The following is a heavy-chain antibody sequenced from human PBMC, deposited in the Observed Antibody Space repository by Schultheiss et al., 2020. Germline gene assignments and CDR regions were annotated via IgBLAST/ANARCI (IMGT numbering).Heavy chain of an antibody. CDR2: IIPIFGTA. CDR3: ARCESEPYYDFWSGYYHDAFDI. CDR1: GGTFSSYA. D-gene: IGHD3-3*01. J-gene: IGHJ3*02. V-gene: IGHV1-69*13. Sequence: SVKVSCKASGGTFSSYAISWVRQAPGQGLEWMGGIIPIFGTANYAQKFQGRVTITADESTSSAYMELSSLRSEDTAVYYCARCESEPYYDFWSGYYHDAFDIWGQGTMVTVS.